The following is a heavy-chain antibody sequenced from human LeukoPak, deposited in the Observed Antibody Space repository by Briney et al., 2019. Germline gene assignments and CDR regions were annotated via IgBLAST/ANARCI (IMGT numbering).Heavy chain of an antibody. D-gene: IGHD1-26*01. CDR1: GFTFSSHW. J-gene: IGHJ4*02. V-gene: IGHV3-74*01. Sequence: GGSLTPSCAASGFTFSSHWMHWVRQAPGKGLVWVSRIKYDASSTSYADSVKGRFTISRDNAKNTLYLQMNSLRAEDTAVYYCARGATYAYYQDYWGQGTLVTVSS. CDR2: IKYDASST. CDR3: ARGATYAYYQDY.